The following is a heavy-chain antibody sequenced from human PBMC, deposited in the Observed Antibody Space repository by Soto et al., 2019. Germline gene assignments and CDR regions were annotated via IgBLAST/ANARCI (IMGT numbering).Heavy chain of an antibody. J-gene: IGHJ4*02. Sequence: QVHLVQSGAEAKKPGASVKVSCKASGNSFTSSNIHWVRQAPGQSLEWMGRINAGDGQTTYSQKFQGRFAITKDTSATTAYMELSSLTSEDTAVYYWGSQDLDILTGHYTLDSWGQGTLVTVSS. CDR1: GNSFTSSN. V-gene: IGHV1-3*01. CDR3: GSQDLDILTGHYTLDS. D-gene: IGHD3-9*01. CDR2: INAGDGQT.